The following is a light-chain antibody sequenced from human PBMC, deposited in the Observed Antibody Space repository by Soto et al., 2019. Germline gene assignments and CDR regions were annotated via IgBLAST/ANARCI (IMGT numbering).Light chain of an antibody. J-gene: IGKJ2*01. V-gene: IGKV3-11*01. CDR3: QQRSNG. CDR2: GAS. CDR1: QSVGTY. Sequence: EIVLTQSPDTLSLSPGERATISCRASQSVGTYLVWYQQRPGQAPRLLIDGASNRATGIPARFSGSGSGTDFTLTIRSLEPEDFAVYYFQQRSNGFGQGTKLEI.